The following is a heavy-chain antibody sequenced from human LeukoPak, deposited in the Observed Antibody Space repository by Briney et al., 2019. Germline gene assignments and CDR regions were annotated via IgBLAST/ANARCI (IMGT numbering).Heavy chain of an antibody. Sequence: SETLSLTCTVSGGSLSDHFWTWIRQPAGKGLEWIGRIRWGTAYYNPSLESRVTISLDTSNNQFSLKVTSVTAADTAVYYCARGTERTRISGYYSFDYWGQGTLVTVSS. V-gene: IGHV4-4*07. CDR1: GGSLSDHF. CDR3: ARGTERTRISGYYSFDY. D-gene: IGHD5-12*01. CDR2: IRWGTA. J-gene: IGHJ4*02.